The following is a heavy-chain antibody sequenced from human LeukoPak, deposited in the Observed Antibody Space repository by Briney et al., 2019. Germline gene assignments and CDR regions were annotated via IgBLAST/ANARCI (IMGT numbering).Heavy chain of an antibody. D-gene: IGHD7-27*01. J-gene: IGHJ3*02. CDR3: AREILTGYAFDI. CDR1: GFTFSTYA. CDR2: ISYDGTNK. Sequence: GGSLRLSCAASGFTFSTYAMHWVRQAPGKRLEWVAFISYDGTNKYCADSVKGRFTISRDNSKNTLYLQMNRLRAEDTALYYCAREILTGYAFDIWGQGTMVTVSS. V-gene: IGHV3-30-3*01.